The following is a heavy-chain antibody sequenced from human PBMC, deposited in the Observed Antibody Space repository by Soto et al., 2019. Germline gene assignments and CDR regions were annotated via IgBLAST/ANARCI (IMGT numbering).Heavy chain of an antibody. CDR1: GGSISSYY. V-gene: IGHV4-59*01. CDR3: ARLTTHTSDYYYYYMDV. J-gene: IGHJ6*03. CDR2: IYYSGST. Sequence: SETLSLTCTVSGGSISSYYWSWIRQPPGKGLEWIGYIYYSGSTNYNPSLKSRVTISVDTSKNQFSLKLSSVTAADTAVYYCARLTTHTSDYYYYYMDVWGKGTTVTVSS. D-gene: IGHD2-2*01.